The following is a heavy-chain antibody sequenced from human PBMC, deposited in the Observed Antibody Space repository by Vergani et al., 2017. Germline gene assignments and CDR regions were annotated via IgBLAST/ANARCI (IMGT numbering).Heavy chain of an antibody. J-gene: IGHJ4*02. Sequence: QLQLQESGPGLVKPSETLSLTCTVSGGSISSSSYYWGWIRQPPGKGLEWIGEINHSGSTNYNPSLKSRVTISVDTSKNQFSLKLSSVTAADTAVYYCARERGGSGWYDYWGQGTLVTVSS. V-gene: IGHV4-39*07. CDR3: ARERGGSGWYDY. D-gene: IGHD6-19*01. CDR1: GGSISSSSYY. CDR2: INHSGST.